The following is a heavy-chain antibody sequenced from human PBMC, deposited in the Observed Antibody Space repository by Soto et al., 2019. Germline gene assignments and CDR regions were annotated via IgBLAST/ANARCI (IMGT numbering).Heavy chain of an antibody. CDR2: ISAYNGNT. CDR3: ARVYCSGGSCYLGFGWYYYYMDV. D-gene: IGHD2-15*01. Sequence: QVQLVQSGAEVKKPGASVKVSCKASGYTFTSYGISWVRQAPGQGLEWMGWISAYNGNTNYAQKLQGRVTMTTDTSASTAYMELRSLRSDDTAVYYCARVYCSGGSCYLGFGWYYYYMDVWGKGTTVTVSS. CDR1: GYTFTSYG. J-gene: IGHJ6*03. V-gene: IGHV1-18*01.